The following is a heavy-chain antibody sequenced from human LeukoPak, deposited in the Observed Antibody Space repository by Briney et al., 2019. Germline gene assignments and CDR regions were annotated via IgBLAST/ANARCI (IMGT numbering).Heavy chain of an antibody. V-gene: IGHV3-30*18. CDR3: AKDPRTYDSSGYYDY. Sequence: LRLSCAASGFTFSSYGVHWVRQAPGKGLEWVAVISYDGSNKYYADSVKGRFTISRDNSKNTLYLQMNSLRAEDTAVYYCAKDPRTYDSSGYYDYWGQGTLVTVSS. CDR2: ISYDGSNK. CDR1: GFTFSSYG. J-gene: IGHJ4*02. D-gene: IGHD3-22*01.